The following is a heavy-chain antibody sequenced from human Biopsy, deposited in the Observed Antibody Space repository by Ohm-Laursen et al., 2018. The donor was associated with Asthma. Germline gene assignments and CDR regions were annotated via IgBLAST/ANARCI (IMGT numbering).Heavy chain of an antibody. CDR1: GFTFSSYA. J-gene: IGHJ4*02. CDR2: ISGSGGST. V-gene: IGHV3-23*01. CDR3: VRWRSGYPDHYSDF. Sequence: SLRLSCAASGFTFSSYAMSWVRQAPGKGLEWVSAISGSGGSTYYADSVKGRFTISRDNSKNTLDLQMNSLRGDDTAVYYCVRWRSGYPDHYSDFWGLGTLVTVSS. D-gene: IGHD2-21*01.